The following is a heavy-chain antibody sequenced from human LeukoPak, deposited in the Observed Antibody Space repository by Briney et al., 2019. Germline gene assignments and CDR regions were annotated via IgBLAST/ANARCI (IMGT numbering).Heavy chain of an antibody. CDR1: GFPFNEYS. Sequence: GGSLRLSCTASGFPFNEYSMNWVRQAPGKGLEWIAYIGIDSGNTWYADSVKGRFTISADSAKNSVSLQMSSLRVEDTAVYYCAREDDNWNDLDYWGQGTLVTVSS. D-gene: IGHD1-1*01. V-gene: IGHV3-48*04. CDR2: IGIDSGNT. J-gene: IGHJ4*02. CDR3: AREDDNWNDLDY.